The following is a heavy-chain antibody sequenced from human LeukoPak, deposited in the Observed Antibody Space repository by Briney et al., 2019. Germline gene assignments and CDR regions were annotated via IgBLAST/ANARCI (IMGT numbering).Heavy chain of an antibody. CDR3: AGRRITSTVFDY. J-gene: IGHJ4*02. CDR1: GYSITSYW. CDR2: IYTGDSDT. D-gene: IGHD3-10*01. Sequence: AESLLISCKGSGYSITSYWIGWVRQLPREGLEWMGIIYTGDSDTRYSPAFLGHVSTFADKTISTAYLLRSSRQTSDTAMYYCAGRRITSTVFDYWGQGTLVTVSS. V-gene: IGHV5-51*01.